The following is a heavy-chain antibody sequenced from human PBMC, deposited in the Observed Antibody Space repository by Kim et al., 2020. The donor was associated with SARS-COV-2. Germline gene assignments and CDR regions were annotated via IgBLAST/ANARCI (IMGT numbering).Heavy chain of an antibody. Sequence: GGSLRLSCAASGFTFSSYGMHWVRQAPGKGLEWVAVMSYDGSNKYYADSVKGRFTISRDNSKNTLYLQMNSLRAEDTAVYYCAKDQGVSYAYSSIDYWGQGTLVTVSS. CDR1: GFTFSSYG. D-gene: IGHD6-13*01. V-gene: IGHV3-30*18. CDR2: MSYDGSNK. J-gene: IGHJ4*02. CDR3: AKDQGVSYAYSSIDY.